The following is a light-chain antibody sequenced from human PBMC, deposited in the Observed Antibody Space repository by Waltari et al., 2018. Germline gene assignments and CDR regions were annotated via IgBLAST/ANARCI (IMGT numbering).Light chain of an antibody. CDR3: SSYTSSSTLV. Sequence: QSALTQPASVSGSPGQSITISCTGTSSDVGGYNYVSWYQQHPGKAPKHMIYDVSNRPSGVFNRFSGSKSGNTASLTISVLQAEDEADYYCSSYTSSSTLVFGGGTKLTVL. V-gene: IGLV2-14*03. CDR2: DVS. J-gene: IGLJ3*02. CDR1: SSDVGGYNY.